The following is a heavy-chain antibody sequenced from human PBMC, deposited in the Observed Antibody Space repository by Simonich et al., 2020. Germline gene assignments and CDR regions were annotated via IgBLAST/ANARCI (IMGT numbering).Heavy chain of an antibody. CDR2: TNPNSGGT. CDR3: ASDPVVPAAIRNAFDI. V-gene: IGHV1-2*02. J-gene: IGHJ3*02. Sequence: QVQLVQSGAEVKKPGASVKVSCKASGYTFTGYYMHWVRQAPGQGLEWIGWTNPNSGGTSYEQKFQGRVTMTRDTSISTAYMELSRLRSDDTAVYYCASDPVVPAAIRNAFDIWGQGTMVTVSS. D-gene: IGHD2-2*01. CDR1: GYTFTGYY.